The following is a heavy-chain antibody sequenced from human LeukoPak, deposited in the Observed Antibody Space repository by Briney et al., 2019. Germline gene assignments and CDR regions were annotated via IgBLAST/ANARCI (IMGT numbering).Heavy chain of an antibody. CDR2: ISGGGGST. Sequence: GRCLRLSCAAPGSTFSSYAMPWVRQTPGKGLEWVSAISGGGGSTYYADSVKGRFTISRDNSKNTLYLQMNSLRAEDTAVYYCGRYSNYPHWGQGTLVTVSS. CDR1: GSTFSSYA. CDR3: GRYSNYPH. D-gene: IGHD4-11*01. J-gene: IGHJ4*02. V-gene: IGHV3-23*01.